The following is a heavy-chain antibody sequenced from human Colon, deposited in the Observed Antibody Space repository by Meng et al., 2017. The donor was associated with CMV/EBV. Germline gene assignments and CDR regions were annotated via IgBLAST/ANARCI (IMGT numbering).Heavy chain of an antibody. CDR1: GETVSSNSAA. CDR2: TYYRMKWSS. J-gene: IGHJ4*02. V-gene: IGHV6-1*01. D-gene: IGHD2-15*01. Sequence: SQTLSLTRGISGETVSSNSAAWNWVRQSPSRGLEWLRRTYYRMKWSSEYAESVKGRIIISPDTSLNQVSLQLQSVTPEDSAVYYCVRELSSFFLTFFDSWGPGTLVTVSS. CDR3: VRELSSFFLTFFDS.